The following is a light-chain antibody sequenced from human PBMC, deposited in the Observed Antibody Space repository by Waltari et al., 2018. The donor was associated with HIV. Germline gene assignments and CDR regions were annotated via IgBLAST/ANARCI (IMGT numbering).Light chain of an antibody. J-gene: IGLJ3*02. CDR2: ENK. V-gene: IGLV6-57*01. CDR1: SGNIASDT. CDR3: RSYDGVNEV. Sequence: NFLLTQPHSVLGSSGKTATISCTRSSGNIASDTVQWYQLSPGNSPSNLIYENKQRRARVPDLFSGSSNRSTDSASLTIAGLMAEDDADYYCRSYDGVNEVFGGGTKQTVL.